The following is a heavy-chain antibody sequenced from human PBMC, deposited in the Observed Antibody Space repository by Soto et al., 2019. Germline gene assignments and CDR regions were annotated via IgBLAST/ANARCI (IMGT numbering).Heavy chain of an antibody. J-gene: IGHJ4*02. V-gene: IGHV3-30*03. CDR2: ISGDGINT. CDR1: GFNLGFFG. D-gene: IGHD1-26*01. Sequence: QIQLVESGGDVVQPGKSLRLSCAASGFNLGFFGMHWVRQARGKGLEWVAFISGDGINTQYADSVRGRFTLSRDYSRKTMYLQMDSLRDEDTALYCCARGNLSFDFDSWGLGTLVTVSS. CDR3: ARGNLSFDFDS.